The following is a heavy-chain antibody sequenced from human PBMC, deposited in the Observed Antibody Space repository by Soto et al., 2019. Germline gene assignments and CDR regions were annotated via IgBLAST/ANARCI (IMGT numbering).Heavy chain of an antibody. J-gene: IGHJ6*02. D-gene: IGHD2-2*01. CDR2: INPNSGGT. Sequence: ASVKVSCKASGYTFTGYYMHWVRQAPGQGLEWMGWINPNSGGTNYAQKFQGWVTMTRDTSISTAYMELSRLRSDDTAVYYCAREMIVPAASGYYYGMDVWGQGTTVTGSS. V-gene: IGHV1-2*04. CDR1: GYTFTGYY. CDR3: AREMIVPAASGYYYGMDV.